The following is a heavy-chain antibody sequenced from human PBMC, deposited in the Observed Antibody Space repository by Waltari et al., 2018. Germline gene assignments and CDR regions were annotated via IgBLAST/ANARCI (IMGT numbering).Heavy chain of an antibody. Sequence: QVPLVQSGAEGKKPGASVKVSCKASGSPFTGYYMHWGRQAPGQGLEWMGWINPNSGGTNYAQKFQGRVTMTRDTSISTAYMELSRLRSDDTAVYYCARAKGEDSSGYHFDYWGQGTLVTVSS. CDR1: GSPFTGYY. CDR2: INPNSGGT. V-gene: IGHV1-2*02. CDR3: ARAKGEDSSGYHFDY. D-gene: IGHD3-22*01. J-gene: IGHJ4*02.